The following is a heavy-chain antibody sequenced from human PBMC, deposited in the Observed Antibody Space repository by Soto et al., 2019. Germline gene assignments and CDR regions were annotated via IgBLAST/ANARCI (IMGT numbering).Heavy chain of an antibody. CDR3: AKDLSTMVRGVILKNDNWFDP. V-gene: IGHV3-23*01. CDR2: ISGSGGST. D-gene: IGHD3-10*01. Sequence: GGSLNLSCAASGFPFSSGAVSWVRQAPGKRLEWVSAISGSGGSTYYADSVKGRFTISRHNSKNTLYLQMNSLRAEDTAVYYCAKDLSTMVRGVILKNDNWFDPWGQGTLVTVSS. J-gene: IGHJ5*02. CDR1: GFPFSSGA.